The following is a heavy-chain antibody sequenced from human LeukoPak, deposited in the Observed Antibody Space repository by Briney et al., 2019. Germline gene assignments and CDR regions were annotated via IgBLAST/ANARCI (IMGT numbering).Heavy chain of an antibody. CDR2: ISWNSGSI. J-gene: IGHJ6*02. Sequence: GGSLRLSCAASGFTFSSYSMNWVRQAPGKGLEWVPGISWNSGSIGYADSVKGRFTISRDNAKNSLYLQMNSLRAEDTALYYCAKDDRYYYDSSGYYSGMDVWGQGTTVTVSS. V-gene: IGHV3-9*01. D-gene: IGHD3-22*01. CDR3: AKDDRYYYDSSGYYSGMDV. CDR1: GFTFSSYS.